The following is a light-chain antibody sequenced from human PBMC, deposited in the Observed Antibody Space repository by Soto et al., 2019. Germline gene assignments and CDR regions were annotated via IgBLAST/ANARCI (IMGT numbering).Light chain of an antibody. V-gene: IGKV3-15*01. Sequence: EIVMTQSPATLSVSPGERATLSCRASQSVSSNLAWYQQKPGQAPRLLIYGASTRATGIPARFSGSGSGTDFTLTISRLDPEDFAVYYCQQSGSSRTFGQGTKVDIK. CDR2: GAS. CDR3: QQSGSSRT. J-gene: IGKJ1*01. CDR1: QSVSSN.